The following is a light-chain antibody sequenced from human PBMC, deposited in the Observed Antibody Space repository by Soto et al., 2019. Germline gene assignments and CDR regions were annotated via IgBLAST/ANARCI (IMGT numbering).Light chain of an antibody. CDR1: SSDVGSYNL. V-gene: IGLV2-23*01. Sequence: QSALTQPASVSRSPGQSITISCTGTSSDVGSYNLVSWYQQHPGKAPKLMIYEGSKRPSGVSNRFSGSKSGNTASLTISGLRAEDDADYYCCSYAGSSTFYVFGTGTQLTVL. CDR3: CSYAGSSTFYV. CDR2: EGS. J-gene: IGLJ1*01.